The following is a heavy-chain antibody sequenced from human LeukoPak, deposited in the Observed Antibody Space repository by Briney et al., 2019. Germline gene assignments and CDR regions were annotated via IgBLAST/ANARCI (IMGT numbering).Heavy chain of an antibody. CDR3: AREIRYFDWLDYYYYMDV. CDR1: GYTFTSYG. V-gene: IGHV1-18*01. J-gene: IGHJ6*03. CDR2: ISAYNGNT. Sequence: GASVKVSCKASGYTFTSYGISWVRQAPGQGLEWMGWISAYNGNTNYAQKLQGRVTMTTGTSTSTAYMELRSLRSDDTAVYYCAREIRYFDWLDYYYYMDVWGKGTTVTVSS. D-gene: IGHD3-9*01.